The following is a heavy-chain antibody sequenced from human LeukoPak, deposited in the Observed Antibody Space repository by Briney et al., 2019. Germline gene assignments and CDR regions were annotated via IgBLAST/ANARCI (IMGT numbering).Heavy chain of an antibody. V-gene: IGHV4-34*01. D-gene: IGHD3-10*01. CDR2: IHHSGSA. J-gene: IGHJ4*02. Sequence: SETLSLTCAVYGGSFSDYYWSWIRQSPGKGLEWIGEIHHSGSANYSPSLKSRVTISVDTSKSQFSLKLTSVIAADTAVYYCARVLRLRRAIDNWGQGTLVTVSS. CDR3: ARVLRLRRAIDN. CDR1: GGSFSDYY.